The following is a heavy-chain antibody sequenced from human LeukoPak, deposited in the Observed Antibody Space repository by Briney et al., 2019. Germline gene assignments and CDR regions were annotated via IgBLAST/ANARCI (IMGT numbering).Heavy chain of an antibody. J-gene: IGHJ3*02. CDR1: GYTFTGYY. Sequence: ASVKVSCKASGYTFTGYYMHWVRQAPGQGLEWMGGIIPIIGTSNYAQKFQGRVTITADKYTSTAYMELSSLRSEDTAVYYCARFSDYDFAFDIWGQGTMVTVSS. CDR3: ARFSDYDFAFDI. V-gene: IGHV1-69*06. CDR2: IIPIIGTS. D-gene: IGHD5-12*01.